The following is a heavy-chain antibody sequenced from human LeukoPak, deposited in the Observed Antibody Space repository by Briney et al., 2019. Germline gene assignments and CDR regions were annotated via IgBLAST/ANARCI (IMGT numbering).Heavy chain of an antibody. CDR1: GFTFSTYA. Sequence: PGGSLRLSCAASGFTFSTYAMYWVRQAPGKGLRWVAIISYDGNNQYYADSVKGRFTISRDNSKNTLYLQMSSLRADDTAVYYCAKDLITTSHDGMDVWGQGTTVTVSS. D-gene: IGHD3-10*01. CDR2: ISYDGNNQ. V-gene: IGHV3-30*18. J-gene: IGHJ6*02. CDR3: AKDLITTSHDGMDV.